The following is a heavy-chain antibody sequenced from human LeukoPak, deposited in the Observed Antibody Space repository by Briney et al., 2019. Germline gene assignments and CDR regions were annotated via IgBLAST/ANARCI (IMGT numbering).Heavy chain of an antibody. V-gene: IGHV3-30*02. J-gene: IGHJ4*02. D-gene: IGHD6-13*01. Sequence: GGSLRLSCAASGFTFSSYWMSWVRQAPGKGLEWVSFIRKDGINTNYVDSVKGRFTISRDTSNKMVYLQMNSLRTEDMAVYYCAKDRAGNSWNFDYWGQGILVAVSS. CDR2: IRKDGINT. CDR1: GFTFSSYW. CDR3: AKDRAGNSWNFDY.